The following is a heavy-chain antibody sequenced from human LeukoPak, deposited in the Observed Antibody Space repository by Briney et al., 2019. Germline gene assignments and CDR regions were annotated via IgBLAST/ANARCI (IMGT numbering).Heavy chain of an antibody. CDR3: ARDSSSSWYNAFDI. CDR2: ISSSSSYI. J-gene: IGHJ3*02. D-gene: IGHD6-13*01. V-gene: IGHV3-21*01. CDR1: GFTFSSYS. Sequence: GGSLRLSCAASGFTFSSYSMNWVRQAPGKGLEWVSSISSSSSYIYYADSVKGRYTISRDNAKNSLYLQMNSLRAEDTAVYYCARDSSSSWYNAFDIWGQGTMVTVSS.